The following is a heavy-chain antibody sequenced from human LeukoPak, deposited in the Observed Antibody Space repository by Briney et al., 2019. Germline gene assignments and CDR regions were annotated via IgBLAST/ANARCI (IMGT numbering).Heavy chain of an antibody. CDR3: ARGGSGCFDI. J-gene: IGHJ3*02. D-gene: IGHD1-26*01. CDR2: ISRSDFYT. Sequence: PGGSLRLSCVSSGFTFSDHYMTWIRQAPGKGLEWVSYISRSDFYTHYADSVKGRFIISRDNAKNTVHLQMNGLRVDDTAVYYCARGGSGCFDIWGQGTMVTVSS. V-gene: IGHV3-11*06. CDR1: GFTFSDHY.